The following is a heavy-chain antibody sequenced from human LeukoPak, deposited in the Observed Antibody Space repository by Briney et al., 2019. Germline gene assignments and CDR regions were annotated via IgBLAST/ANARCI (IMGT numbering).Heavy chain of an antibody. D-gene: IGHD6-13*01. CDR2: IYYSGNT. CDR3: ARLSRLAAAGN. J-gene: IGHJ4*02. Sequence: SETLSLTCIVSGGSISSTTYYWGWIRQPPGKRLEWIGSIYYSGNTYYNPSLKSRVTISIDTSKNQFSLNLNSVTAADTAVYYCARLSRLAAAGNWGQGTLVTVSS. CDR1: GGSISSTTYY. V-gene: IGHV4-39*01.